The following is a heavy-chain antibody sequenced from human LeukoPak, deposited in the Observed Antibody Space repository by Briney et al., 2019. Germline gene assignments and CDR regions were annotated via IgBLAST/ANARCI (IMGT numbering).Heavy chain of an antibody. Sequence: SETLSLTCTVSGGSISSYYWSWIRQPPGKGLEWIGYIYYSGSTNYNPSLKSRVTISVDTSKNQFSLKLSSVTAADTAVYYCARDRVQQLVQFRWFDPWGQGTLVTVSS. CDR1: GGSISSYY. J-gene: IGHJ5*02. D-gene: IGHD6-13*01. CDR2: IYYSGST. CDR3: ARDRVQQLVQFRWFDP. V-gene: IGHV4-59*12.